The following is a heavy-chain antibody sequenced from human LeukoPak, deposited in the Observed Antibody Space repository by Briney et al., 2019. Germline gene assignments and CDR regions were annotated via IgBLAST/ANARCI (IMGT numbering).Heavy chain of an antibody. CDR2: ISGSGGST. CDR3: AKDYSGYYDSSGCYSDDAFDI. J-gene: IGHJ3*02. Sequence: GGSLRLSCAASGFTFSSYAMSWVRQAPGKGLEWVSAISGSGGSTYYADSVRGRFTISRDNSKNTLYLQMNSLRAEDTAVYYCAKDYSGYYDSSGCYSDDAFDIWGQGTMVTVSS. D-gene: IGHD3-22*01. V-gene: IGHV3-23*01. CDR1: GFTFSSYA.